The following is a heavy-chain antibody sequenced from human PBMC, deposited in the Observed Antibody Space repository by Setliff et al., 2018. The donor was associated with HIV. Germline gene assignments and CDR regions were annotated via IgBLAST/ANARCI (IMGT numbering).Heavy chain of an antibody. V-gene: IGHV1-3*01. J-gene: IGHJ4*02. D-gene: IGHD6-19*01. CDR3: ARDSSGWSPFDY. Sequence: ASVKASCKASRYTFTSYAIHWLRQAPGQRLEWMGWINAGYGNTEYSQKFQGRVTITRDTSASTAYMELSSLRSEDTTVYYCARDSSGWSPFDYWGQGTLVTVSS. CDR2: INAGYGNT. CDR1: RYTFTSYA.